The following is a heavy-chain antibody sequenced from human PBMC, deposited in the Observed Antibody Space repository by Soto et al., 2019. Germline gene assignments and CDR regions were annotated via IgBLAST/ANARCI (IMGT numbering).Heavy chain of an antibody. Sequence: SQTRSLTCIVAGDSITNFHCSCIRQPPGKGREWIGYAYFGGRTKYNPSLKSRVIMSIDTSKNEFSLKLSSVTVADSAAYFCAAYDSEGYFDYWGQGALVTVSS. CDR2: AYFGGRT. V-gene: IGHV4-59*03. CDR1: GDSITNFH. J-gene: IGHJ4*02. D-gene: IGHD3-9*01. CDR3: AAYDSEGYFDY.